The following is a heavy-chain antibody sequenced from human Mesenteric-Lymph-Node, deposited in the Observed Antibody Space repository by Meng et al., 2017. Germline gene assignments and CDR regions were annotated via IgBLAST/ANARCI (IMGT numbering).Heavy chain of an antibody. CDR3: ARAPSRTVVAAGY. Sequence: GESLKISCAASGFTFSNYYMSWVRQAPGKGLEWVASIKQDGSEQNYVDSVKGRFTISRDNAKNSVYMQLNSLRAEDTAVYFCARAPSRTVVAAGYWGQGTLVTVSS. D-gene: IGHD2-15*01. J-gene: IGHJ4*02. V-gene: IGHV3-7*01. CDR1: GFTFSNYY. CDR2: IKQDGSEQ.